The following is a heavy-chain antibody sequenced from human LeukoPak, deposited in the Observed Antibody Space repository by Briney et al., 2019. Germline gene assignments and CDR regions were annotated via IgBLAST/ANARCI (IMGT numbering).Heavy chain of an antibody. Sequence: SQTLSLTCTVSGGSISSGDYYWSWIRQPPGKGLEWIGYVYYSGTTYYNPSLKSRVTISVDTSKNQFSLKLSSVTAADTAVYYCARVEAASNVFFDYWGQGTLVTVSS. CDR3: ARVEAASNVFFDY. CDR1: GGSISSGDYY. D-gene: IGHD6-25*01. J-gene: IGHJ4*02. V-gene: IGHV4-30-4*08. CDR2: VYYSGTT.